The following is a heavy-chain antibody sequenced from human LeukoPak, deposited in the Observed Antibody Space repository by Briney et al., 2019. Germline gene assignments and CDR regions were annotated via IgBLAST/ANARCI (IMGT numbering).Heavy chain of an antibody. CDR3: AREGTTEGSFDY. V-gene: IGHV1-69*04. Sequence: SVKVSCKASGGTFSSYAISWVRQAPGQGLEWMGRIIPILGIANYAQKFQGRVTITADKSTSTAYMELSSLRSEDTAVYYCAREGTTEGSFDYWGQGTLVTVSS. D-gene: IGHD2/OR15-2a*01. J-gene: IGHJ4*02. CDR1: GGTFSSYA. CDR2: IIPILGIA.